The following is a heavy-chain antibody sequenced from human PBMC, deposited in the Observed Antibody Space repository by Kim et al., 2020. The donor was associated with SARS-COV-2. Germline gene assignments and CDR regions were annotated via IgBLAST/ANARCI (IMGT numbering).Heavy chain of an antibody. D-gene: IGHD3-9*01. J-gene: IGHJ6*02. CDR1: GYTFTSYA. Sequence: ASVKVSCKASGYTFTSYAMNWVRQAPGQRLEWMGWINAGNGNTKYSQKFQGRVTITRDTSASTAYMELSSLRSEDTAVYYCASPLTISYYYYGMDVWGQGTTVTVSS. V-gene: IGHV1-3*01. CDR2: INAGNGNT. CDR3: ASPLTISYYYYGMDV.